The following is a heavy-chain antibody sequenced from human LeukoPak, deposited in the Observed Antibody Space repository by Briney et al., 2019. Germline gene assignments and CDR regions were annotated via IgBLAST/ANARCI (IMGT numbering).Heavy chain of an antibody. CDR1: GGSISSYY. V-gene: IGHV4-59*01. D-gene: IGHD3-3*01. Sequence: SETLSLTCTVSGGSISSYYWSWLRQPPGKGLEWIGYIYYSGSTNYNPSLKSRVTISVDTSKNQFSLKLSSVTAADTAVYYCARGGMYYDFWSGYSDYYYYMDVWGKGTTVTVSS. CDR3: ARGGMYYDFWSGYSDYYYYMDV. CDR2: IYYSGST. J-gene: IGHJ6*03.